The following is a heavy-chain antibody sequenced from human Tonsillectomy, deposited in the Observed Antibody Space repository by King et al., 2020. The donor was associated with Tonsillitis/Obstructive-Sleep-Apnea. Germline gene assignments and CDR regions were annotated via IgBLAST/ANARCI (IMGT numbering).Heavy chain of an antibody. D-gene: IGHD4-17*01. V-gene: IGHV3-53*01. CDR1: GFSVSDNY. CDR3: AGDTTSVTAWRH. Sequence: DVQLVESGGGLIQPGGSLRLSCAASGFSVSDNYMSWGRQAPGKGLEWGSAIYNGDRTDYADSGKARFTISRDKSKNTLFLQMNSLRVDDAAIYFCAGDTTSVTAWRHWGQGTLVTVSS. J-gene: IGHJ4*02. CDR2: IYNGDRT.